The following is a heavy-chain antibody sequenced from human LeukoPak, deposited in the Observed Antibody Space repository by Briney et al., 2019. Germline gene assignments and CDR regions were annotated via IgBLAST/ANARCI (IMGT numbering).Heavy chain of an antibody. CDR1: GFTFSSYS. D-gene: IGHD3-16*01. CDR3: AKLGIRATNDY. V-gene: IGHV3-21*01. J-gene: IGHJ4*02. Sequence: GGSLRLSCAASGFTFSSYSMNWVRQAPGKGLEWVSSISSSSSYIYYADSVKGRFTISRDNAKNSLYLQMNSLRAEDTAVYCCAKLGIRATNDYWGQGTLVTVSS. CDR2: ISSSSSYI.